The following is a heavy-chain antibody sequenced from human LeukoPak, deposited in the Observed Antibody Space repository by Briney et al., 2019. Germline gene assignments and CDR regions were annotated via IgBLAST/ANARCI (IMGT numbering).Heavy chain of an antibody. Sequence: ASVKVSCKASGYTFTSYGISWVRQAPGQGLEWMGWINAYNGNTNYAQQLQGRVTMTTDTSTSTAYMELRSLRSDDTAVYYCARVLKRVPVGGFDSWGQGTLVTVSS. V-gene: IGHV1-18*01. CDR1: GYTFTSYG. J-gene: IGHJ5*01. CDR3: ARVLKRVPVGGFDS. D-gene: IGHD3-10*01. CDR2: INAYNGNT.